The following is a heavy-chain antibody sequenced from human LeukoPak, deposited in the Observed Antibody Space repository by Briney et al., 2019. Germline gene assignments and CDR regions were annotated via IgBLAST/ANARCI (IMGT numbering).Heavy chain of an antibody. D-gene: IGHD5-24*01. V-gene: IGHV3-7*01. CDR3: ARDGGGYDS. CDR1: GFTFTTYW. J-gene: IGHJ5*01. CDR2: IKEDGSRD. Sequence: GGSLRLSCAASGFTFTTYWMSWVRQTPEKGLEWVANIKEDGSRDYYVDSVKGRFTISRDNAKNLLYLQMKSLRAEDTAIYYCARDGGGYDSWGQGTLVTASS.